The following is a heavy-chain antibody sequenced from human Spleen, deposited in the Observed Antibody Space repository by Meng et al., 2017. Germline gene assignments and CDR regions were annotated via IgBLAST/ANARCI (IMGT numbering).Heavy chain of an antibody. CDR1: GYTFPAYC. CDR3: ARDEDISAAGKLFGDY. V-gene: IGHV1-2*06. CDR2: INPKSGDT. D-gene: IGHD6-13*01. J-gene: IGHJ4*02. Sequence: HVLLVHARSDVKNPGASVKLSCKASGYTFPAYCLHWVRRAPGQGLEWMGRINPKSGDTHYAQRFQGRVTMTGDTSISTAYMELSGLRSDDTAMYYCARDEDISAAGKLFGDYWGQGTLVTVSS.